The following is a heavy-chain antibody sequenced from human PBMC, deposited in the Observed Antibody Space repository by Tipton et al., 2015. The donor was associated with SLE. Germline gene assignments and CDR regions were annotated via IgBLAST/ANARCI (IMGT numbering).Heavy chain of an antibody. CDR3: AKEQWYEVFDY. CDR2: ISGRSEYI. Sequence: SLRLSCAASGFTFSSYAMHWVRQAPGKGLEWVSSISGRSEYIYYADSLKGRFTISRDDSKNTLYLQMNSLGADDTAVYYCAKEQWYEVFDYWGQGTLVTVSS. CDR1: GFTFSSYA. V-gene: IGHV3-21*04. J-gene: IGHJ4*02. D-gene: IGHD6-19*01.